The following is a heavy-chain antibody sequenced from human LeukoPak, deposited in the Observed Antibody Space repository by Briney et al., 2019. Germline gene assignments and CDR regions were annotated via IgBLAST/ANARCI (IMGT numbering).Heavy chain of an antibody. Sequence: RAGGSLRLSCAASGFTFSRFWMTWVRQAPGKGLEWVANIKEDGSGKYYVDSVKGRFTISKDNAKNSVFLQMNRPRGEDTAIYFCARDASRGFDYWGQGTLVTVSS. J-gene: IGHJ4*02. V-gene: IGHV3-7*01. CDR1: GFTFSRFW. CDR2: IKEDGSGK. D-gene: IGHD2-2*01. CDR3: ARDASRGFDY.